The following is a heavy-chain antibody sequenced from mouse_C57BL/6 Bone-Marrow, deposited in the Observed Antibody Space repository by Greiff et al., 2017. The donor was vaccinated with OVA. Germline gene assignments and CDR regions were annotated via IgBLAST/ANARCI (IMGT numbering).Heavy chain of an antibody. V-gene: IGHV14-4*01. D-gene: IGHD1-1*01. Sequence: VQLKESVAELVRPGASVKLSCTASGFNIKNTYMHWVKQRPEQGLEWIGRIDPENGDTEYASKFQGKATITADTSSNTAYLQLSSLTSEDTAVYYCTTGITTVVATNFDVWGTGTTVTVSS. J-gene: IGHJ1*03. CDR3: TTGITTVVATNFDV. CDR2: IDPENGDT. CDR1: GFNIKNTY.